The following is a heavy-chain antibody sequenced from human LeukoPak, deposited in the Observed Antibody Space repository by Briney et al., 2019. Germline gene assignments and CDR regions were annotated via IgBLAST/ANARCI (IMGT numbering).Heavy chain of an antibody. CDR2: ISYDGSNK. J-gene: IGHJ4*02. Sequence: PGGSLRLSCATSGLAFSDDGMHWVRQAPGQGLEWVAVISYDGSNKYYADSVKGRFTISRDNSKNTLYLQMNSLRPEDAAVYYCANLPLWGQGTLVTVSS. CDR3: ANLPL. CDR1: GLAFSDDG. V-gene: IGHV3-30*18.